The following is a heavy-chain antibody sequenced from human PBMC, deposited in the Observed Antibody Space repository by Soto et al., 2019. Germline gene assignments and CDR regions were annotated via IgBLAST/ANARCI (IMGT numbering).Heavy chain of an antibody. CDR2: ISYDGSNK. J-gene: IGHJ6*02. Sequence: GGSLRLSCAASGFTFSSYAMHWVRQAPGKGLEWVAVISYDGSNKYYADSVKGRFTISRDNSKNTLYLQMNSLRAEDTDVYYCARDREEHYYDNSGHYHHGMDVWGQGTTVTVSS. CDR3: ARDREEHYYDNSGHYHHGMDV. D-gene: IGHD3-22*01. V-gene: IGHV3-30-3*01. CDR1: GFTFSSYA.